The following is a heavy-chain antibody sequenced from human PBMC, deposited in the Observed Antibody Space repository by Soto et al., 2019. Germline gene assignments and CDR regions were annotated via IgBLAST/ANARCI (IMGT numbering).Heavy chain of an antibody. Sequence: GGSLRLSCAASGFTFSSYGMHWVRQAPGKGLEWVAVISYDGSNKYYADSVKGRFTISRDNSKNTLYLQMNSLRAEDTAVYHCAKDAPRNNWNYGEYYFDYWGQGTLVTVS. D-gene: IGHD1-7*01. J-gene: IGHJ4*02. CDR1: GFTFSSYG. V-gene: IGHV3-30*18. CDR3: AKDAPRNNWNYGEYYFDY. CDR2: ISYDGSNK.